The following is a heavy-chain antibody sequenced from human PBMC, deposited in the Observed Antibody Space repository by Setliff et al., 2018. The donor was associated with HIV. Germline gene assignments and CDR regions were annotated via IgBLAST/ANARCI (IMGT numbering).Heavy chain of an antibody. D-gene: IGHD3-3*01. V-gene: IGHV4-39*02. CDR2: IYSSGST. J-gene: IGHJ3*02. Sequence: LSLTCTASGGSISNSNYFWGWIRQPPGKGLEWIGRIYSSGSTYYQPSLQGRVSMSIDSSKNHFSLSLRYVTAADTAVYYCARSFSGRYFWSGYYTGPDPKGENAFDIWGQGTMVTVSS. CDR1: GGSISNSNYF. CDR3: ARSFSGRYFWSGYYTGPDPKGENAFDI.